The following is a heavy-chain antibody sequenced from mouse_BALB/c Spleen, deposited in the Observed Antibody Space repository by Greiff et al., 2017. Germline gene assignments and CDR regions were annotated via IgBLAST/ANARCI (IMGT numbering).Heavy chain of an antibody. CDR3: AGLYYGNYGFAY. J-gene: IGHJ3*01. CDR1: GYTFTDYN. CDR2: IYPYNGGT. D-gene: IGHD2-1*01. Sequence: VQLQQSGPELVKPGASVKISCKASGYTFTDYNMHWVKQSHGKSLEWIGYIYPYNGGTGYNQKFKSKATLTVDNSSSTAYMELRSLTSEDSAVYYCAGLYYGNYGFAYWGQGTLVTVSA. V-gene: IGHV1S29*02.